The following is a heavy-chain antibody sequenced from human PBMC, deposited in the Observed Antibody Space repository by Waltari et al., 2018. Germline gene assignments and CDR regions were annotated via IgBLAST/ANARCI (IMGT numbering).Heavy chain of an antibody. CDR2: INTRNGGT. CDR1: GYPFTSYY. Sequence: QVQLVQSGAEVKTPGAPVKVSCKTLGYPFTSYYMHWVRQDPGQGLEWMGWINTRNGGTNYAQKYQGRVTMTRDTSISTAYMELSRLISNDTAVYYCARTYQSGSYSDYWGQGTPVTVSS. J-gene: IGHJ4*02. D-gene: IGHD1-26*01. CDR3: ARTYQSGSYSDY. V-gene: IGHV1-2*02.